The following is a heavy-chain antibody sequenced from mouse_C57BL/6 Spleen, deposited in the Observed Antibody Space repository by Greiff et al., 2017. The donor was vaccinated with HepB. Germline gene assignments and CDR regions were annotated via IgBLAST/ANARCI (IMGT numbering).Heavy chain of an antibody. D-gene: IGHD3-2*02. J-gene: IGHJ3*01. CDR1: GYTFTSYW. V-gene: IGHV1-69*01. CDR2: IDPSDSYT. Sequence: QVQLQQPGAELVMPGASVKLSCKASGYTFTSYWMHWVKQRPGQGLEWIGEIDPSDSYTNYNQKLQGKSTLTVDKSSSTAYMQRSSLTSEDSAVYYCARIGGSGYGWFAYWGQGTLVTVSA. CDR3: ARIGGSGYGWFAY.